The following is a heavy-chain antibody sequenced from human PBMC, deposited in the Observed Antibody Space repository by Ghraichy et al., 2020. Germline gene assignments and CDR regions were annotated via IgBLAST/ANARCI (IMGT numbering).Heavy chain of an antibody. J-gene: IGHJ5*02. CDR1: GYVFTRLG. CDR2: ISTFNGKA. Sequence: ASVKVSCKASGYVFTRLGITWVRQAPGQGLEWMGWISTFNGKAKYAQKFQGRVTMTTDTDTTTAYMELTNLRSDDTAVYYCVRAGSSSWTTEFDRWGQGTLGTLS. D-gene: IGHD2-2*01. CDR3: VRAGSSSWTTEFDR. V-gene: IGHV1-18*01.